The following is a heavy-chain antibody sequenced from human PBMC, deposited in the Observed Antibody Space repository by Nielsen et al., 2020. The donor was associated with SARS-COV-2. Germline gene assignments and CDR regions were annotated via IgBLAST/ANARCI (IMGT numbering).Heavy chain of an antibody. V-gene: IGHV4-34*01. CDR1: GGSFFGYS. CDR2: INHSGST. CDR3: ARGRITMVRGVRFDP. D-gene: IGHD3-10*01. Sequence: SETLSLTCGVSGGSFFGYSWTWIRQPPGKGLEWIGEINHSGSTNYNPSLKSRVTISVDTSKNQFSLKLSSVTAADTAVYYCARGRITMVRGVRFDPWGQGTLVTVSS. J-gene: IGHJ5*02.